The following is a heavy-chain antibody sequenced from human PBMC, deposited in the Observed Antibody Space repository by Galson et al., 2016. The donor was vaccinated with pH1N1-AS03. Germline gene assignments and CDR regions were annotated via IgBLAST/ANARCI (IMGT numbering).Heavy chain of an antibody. V-gene: IGHV4-4*02. D-gene: IGHD1/OR15-1a*01. CDR2: IYHSRSS. Sequence: SETLSLTCAVSGGSISSSNLWSWVSQPPGKGLEWIGEIYHSRSSNYNPALKRRVNISVDKSKNQFSLKLTSLTAAATAVYYCARATRDNVYEQGFYFDYWGQGTLVTVSS. J-gene: IGHJ4*02. CDR3: ARATRDNVYEQGFYFDY. CDR1: GGSISSSNL.